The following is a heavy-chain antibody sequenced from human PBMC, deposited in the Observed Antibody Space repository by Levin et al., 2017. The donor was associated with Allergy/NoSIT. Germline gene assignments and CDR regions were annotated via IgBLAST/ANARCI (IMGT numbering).Heavy chain of an antibody. J-gene: IGHJ4*02. CDR3: ARDTAFGQYFDY. Sequence: QPGESLKISCVASGFTFSNYGMHWVRQAPGKGLEWVAIIWYDGSNKYYADSVKGRFTISRDNSKNSLYLQMDSLRAEDTALYYCARDTAFGQYFDYWGQGTRVTVSS. CDR1: GFTFSNYG. V-gene: IGHV3-33*01. CDR2: IWYDGSNK. D-gene: IGHD3-16*01.